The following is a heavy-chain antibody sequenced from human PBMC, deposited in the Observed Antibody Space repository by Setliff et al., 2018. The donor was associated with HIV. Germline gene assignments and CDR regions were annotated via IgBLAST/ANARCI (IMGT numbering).Heavy chain of an antibody. J-gene: IGHJ4*02. CDR2: ISGYSGNT. CDR3: ARVQWVVSSNVGLDY. D-gene: IGHD6-19*01. Sequence: ASVKVSCKASGYTFTSYGISWLRQAPGQGLEWMGWISGYSGNTNYAQKFQDKVTMTTDTPTSTVYMELRSLRSDDTAVYYCARVQWVVSSNVGLDYWGQGTLVTVSS. CDR1: GYTFTSYG. V-gene: IGHV1-18*01.